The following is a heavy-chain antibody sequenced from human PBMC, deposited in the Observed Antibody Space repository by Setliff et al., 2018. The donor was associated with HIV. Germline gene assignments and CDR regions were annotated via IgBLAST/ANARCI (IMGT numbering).Heavy chain of an antibody. J-gene: IGHJ6*03. CDR1: GGAISSHY. D-gene: IGHD3-22*01. Sequence: SETLSLTCTVSGGAISSHYWSWIRQPPGKGLEWIGYIYYSGSTNYNPSLKSRVTISVDTSKKQFSLKLSSVTAADTAVYYCARVYYYDSSGYSEPYYMDVWGKGTTVTVSS. CDR3: ARVYYYDSSGYSEPYYMDV. V-gene: IGHV4-59*11. CDR2: IYYSGST.